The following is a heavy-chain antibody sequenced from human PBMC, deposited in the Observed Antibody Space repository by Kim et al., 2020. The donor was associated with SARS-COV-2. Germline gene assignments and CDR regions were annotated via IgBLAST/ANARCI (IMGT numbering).Heavy chain of an antibody. Sequence: SVKVSCKASGFTFTSSAVQWVRQARGQRLEWIGWIVVGSGNTNYAQKFQERVTITRDMSTSTAYMELSSLRSEDTAVYYCAADPPYSSSAPDAWGQGTTVTVSS. CDR2: IVVGSGNT. CDR1: GFTFTSSA. CDR3: AADPPYSSSAPDA. V-gene: IGHV1-58*01. J-gene: IGHJ6*02. D-gene: IGHD6-6*01.